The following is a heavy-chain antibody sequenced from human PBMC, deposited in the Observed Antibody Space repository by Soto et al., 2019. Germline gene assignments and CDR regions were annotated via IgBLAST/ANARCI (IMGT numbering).Heavy chain of an antibody. CDR1: GGSFNGYA. CDR3: ARHRLFYDSGSHSYVPYYFEN. Sequence: QVQLVQSGAKVKKPGSSVKVSCKASGGSFNGYAVSWVRQAPGRGLEWMGGLTPISGAATYAKNFQGRVSITADGSTTTAYLDLTSLTSEDTAIYFCARHRLFYDSGSHSYVPYYFENWGQGTLVSVSS. J-gene: IGHJ4*02. D-gene: IGHD1-26*01. V-gene: IGHV1-69*01. CDR2: LTPISGAA.